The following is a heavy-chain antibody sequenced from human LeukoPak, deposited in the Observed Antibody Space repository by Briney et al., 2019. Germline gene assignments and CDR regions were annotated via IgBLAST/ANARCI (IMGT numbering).Heavy chain of an antibody. CDR1: GFTFNRYG. D-gene: IGHD6-19*01. Sequence: GGSLRLSRAASGFTFNRYGMSWVRQAPGKGLEWVSAISGSGGTSYYADSVKGRFTISRDNSKNTLYLQINSLRAEDTAVYYCAKDHLPGIVVADRDYWGQGTLVTVSS. CDR2: ISGSGGTS. J-gene: IGHJ4*02. V-gene: IGHV3-23*01. CDR3: AKDHLPGIVVADRDY.